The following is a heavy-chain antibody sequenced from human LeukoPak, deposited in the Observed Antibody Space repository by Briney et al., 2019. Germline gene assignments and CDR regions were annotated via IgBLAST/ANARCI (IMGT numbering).Heavy chain of an antibody. D-gene: IGHD2-2*02. V-gene: IGHV3-11*04. CDR2: ISSSGSPI. CDR1: GFTFSDYY. J-gene: IGHJ3*02. CDR3: ARDLLYDATTTIRSDGAFDI. Sequence: PGGSLRLSCAASGFTFSDYYMSWIRQAPGKGLEWVLYISSSGSPIYYADSVKGRFTISRDNAKNSLYLQMNNLRAEDTAVYYCARDLLYDATTTIRSDGAFDIWGQGTMVTVSS.